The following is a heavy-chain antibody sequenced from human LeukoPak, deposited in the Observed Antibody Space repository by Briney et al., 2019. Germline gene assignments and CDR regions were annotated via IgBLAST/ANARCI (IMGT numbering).Heavy chain of an antibody. Sequence: VASVKVSCKTSGYTFTNYGISWVRQAPGLGLEWMGWFSAYNGNTNYAQKVQGRVTMTTDTSTSTAYMELRSLRFDDTAVYYCARDQSVRLLQTSSTYFKHVFAIWGQGSMVTVSS. CDR2: FSAYNGNT. D-gene: IGHD6-13*01. J-gene: IGHJ3*02. V-gene: IGHV1-18*01. CDR3: ARDQSVRLLQTSSTYFKHVFAI. CDR1: GYTFTNYG.